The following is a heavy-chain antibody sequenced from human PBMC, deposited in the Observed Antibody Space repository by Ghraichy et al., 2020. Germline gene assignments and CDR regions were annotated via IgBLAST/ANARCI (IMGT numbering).Heavy chain of an antibody. D-gene: IGHD4-17*01. V-gene: IGHV3-53*01. CDR2: IYSGGST. CDR1: GFTVSSNY. Sequence: GGSLRLSCAASGFTVSSNYMSWVRQAPGKGLEWVSVIYSGGSTYYADSVKGRFTISRDNSKNTLYLQMNSLRAEDTAVYYCAWDDYGDYEARLGRKRSSFVWGQGTTVTVSS. J-gene: IGHJ6*02. CDR3: AWDDYGDYEARLGRKRSSFV.